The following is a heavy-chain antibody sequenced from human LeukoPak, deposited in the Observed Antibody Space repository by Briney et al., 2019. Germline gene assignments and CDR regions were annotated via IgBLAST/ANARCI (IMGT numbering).Heavy chain of an antibody. J-gene: IGHJ4*02. D-gene: IGHD2-8*01. CDR1: DSSITSTYY. Sequence: SETLSLTCTVSDSSITSTYYWAWFRQPPGKGLEWIATVFRLQTVRTFYNPSLESRVTMSLDPSQNQFSLNLTSVTDADTALYFCARVLHAPYLIDSWGQGTLVTVSS. V-gene: IGHV4-38-2*02. CDR3: ARVLHAPYLIDS. CDR2: VFRLQTVRT.